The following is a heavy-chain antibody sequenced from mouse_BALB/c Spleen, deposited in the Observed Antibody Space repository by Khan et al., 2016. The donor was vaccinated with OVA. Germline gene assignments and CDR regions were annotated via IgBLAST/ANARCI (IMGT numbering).Heavy chain of an antibody. D-gene: IGHD2-14*01. V-gene: IGHV5-4*02. CDR1: GFTFSDYY. Sequence: EVELVESGGGLVKPGGSLKLSCAASGFTFSDYYMYWVRQTPEKRLEWVATISDGGTYTYYPDSVEGRFTISRDNAKNNLYLQMSSLKSEDAAMYYCAREWGLYRYAWFAYWGQGTLVTVSA. CDR3: AREWGLYRYAWFAY. CDR2: ISDGGTYT. J-gene: IGHJ3*01.